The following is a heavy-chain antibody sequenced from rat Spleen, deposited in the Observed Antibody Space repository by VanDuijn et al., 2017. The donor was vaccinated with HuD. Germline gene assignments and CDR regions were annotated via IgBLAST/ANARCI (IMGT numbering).Heavy chain of an antibody. CDR1: GFTFNNYW. Sequence: EVQLVESGGGLVQPGGSLKLSCVASGFTFNNYWMTWVRQAPTKGLEWVASISTGGGNTYYRDSVKGRFTISRDNAKSTLYLQMDSLRSEDTATYYCARHRNYGGIPFDFWGQGVMVTVSS. CDR2: ISTGGGNT. CDR3: ARHRNYGGIPFDF. V-gene: IGHV5-25*01. D-gene: IGHD1-11*01. J-gene: IGHJ2*01.